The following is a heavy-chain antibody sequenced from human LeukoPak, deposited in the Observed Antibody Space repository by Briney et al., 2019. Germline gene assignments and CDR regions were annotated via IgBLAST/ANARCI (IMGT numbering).Heavy chain of an antibody. J-gene: IGHJ4*02. D-gene: IGHD5-18*01. V-gene: IGHV4-39*07. CDR3: ARDLRLPHGSSFDY. Sequence: PSETLSLTCTVSGGSISSSSYYWGWIRQPPGKGLEWIRSIYYSGSTYYNPSLKSRVTISVDTSKNQFSLKLSSVTAADTAVYYCARDLRLPHGSSFDYWGQGTLVTVSS. CDR2: IYYSGST. CDR1: GGSISSSSYY.